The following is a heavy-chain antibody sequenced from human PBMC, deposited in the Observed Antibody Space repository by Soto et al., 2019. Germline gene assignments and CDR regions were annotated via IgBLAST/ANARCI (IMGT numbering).Heavy chain of an antibody. V-gene: IGHV3-23*05. D-gene: IGHD5-18*01. CDR1: GFTFSTYA. Sequence: EVQLLESGGGLVQPGGSLRLSCAASGFTFSTYAMSWVRQAPGKGLEWVSTIDNSGGITYYADSVKGRFTISRDNSKNTLYLQMNSLRAEDTAVYYRANGGYNYGFLFDCWGQGTLVTVSS. J-gene: IGHJ4*02. CDR3: ANGGYNYGFLFDC. CDR2: IDNSGGIT.